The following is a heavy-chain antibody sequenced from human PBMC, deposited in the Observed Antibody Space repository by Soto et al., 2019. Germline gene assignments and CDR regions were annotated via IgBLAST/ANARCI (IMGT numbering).Heavy chain of an antibody. Sequence: ASVKVSCNASGYTFTGYYMHWVRQAPGQGLEWMGWINPNSGGTNYAQKFQGWVTMTRDTSISTAYMELSRLRSDDTAVYYCARVGGVGATGTDYYYYGMDVWGQGTTVTVSS. CDR3: ARVGGVGATGTDYYYYGMDV. CDR1: GYTFTGYY. V-gene: IGHV1-2*04. CDR2: INPNSGGT. D-gene: IGHD1-26*01. J-gene: IGHJ6*02.